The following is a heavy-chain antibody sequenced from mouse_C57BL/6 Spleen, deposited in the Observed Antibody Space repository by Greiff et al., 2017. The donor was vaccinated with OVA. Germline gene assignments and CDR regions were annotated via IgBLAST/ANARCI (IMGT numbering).Heavy chain of an antibody. J-gene: IGHJ4*01. CDR3: ARDGYDAGLYAMDY. Sequence: EVKLMESGGGLVQPGGSLKLSCAASGFTFSDYGMAWVRQAPRKGPEWVAFISNLAYSIYYADTVTGRFTISRENAKNTLYLEMSSLRSEDTAMYYCARDGYDAGLYAMDYWGQGTSVTVSS. CDR2: ISNLAYSI. V-gene: IGHV5-15*01. CDR1: GFTFSDYG. D-gene: IGHD2-2*01.